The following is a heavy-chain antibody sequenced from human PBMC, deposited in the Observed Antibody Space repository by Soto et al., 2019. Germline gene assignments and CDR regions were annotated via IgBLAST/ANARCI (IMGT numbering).Heavy chain of an antibody. CDR3: AKDAVSGDGIWLLDS. Sequence: GGSLRLSCAASGFTFTNYAVTWARQAPGKGLEWVSSLLRSGSTTYYADSVKGRLTISSDISANSLYLQMDSLRAEDTAVYYCAKDAVSGDGIWLLDSWGQGTVVTVSS. CDR2: LLRSGSTT. D-gene: IGHD4-17*01. J-gene: IGHJ4*02. CDR1: GFTFTNYA. V-gene: IGHV3-23*01.